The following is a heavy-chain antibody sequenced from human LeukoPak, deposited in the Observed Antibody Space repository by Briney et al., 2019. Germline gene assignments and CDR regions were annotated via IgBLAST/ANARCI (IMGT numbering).Heavy chain of an antibody. CDR3: ASSLTASSTTDY. D-gene: IGHD1/OR15-1a*01. CDR2: ISAYNGNT. V-gene: IGHV1-18*01. J-gene: IGHJ4*02. CDR1: GYTFTSYG. Sequence: ASVKVSCKASGYTFTSYGISWARQAPGQGLEWMGWISAYNGNTNYAQKLQGRVTMTTDTSTSTAYMELRSLRSDDTAVYYCASSLTASSTTDYWGQGTLVTVSS.